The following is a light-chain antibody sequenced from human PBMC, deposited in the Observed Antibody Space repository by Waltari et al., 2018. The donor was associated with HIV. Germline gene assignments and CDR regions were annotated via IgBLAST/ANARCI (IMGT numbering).Light chain of an antibody. CDR2: AAS. CDR3: QQSYTTPLYS. V-gene: IGKV1-39*01. CDR1: QSISSY. Sequence: DIQMTQSPSSLSASVGDRVTITCRARQSISSYLNWYQHKPGKAPKLRTSAASSLQSGVPSRFSGSGSGTDFTLTISSLQPEDFASYYCQQSYTTPLYSFGQGTKLEIK. J-gene: IGKJ2*03.